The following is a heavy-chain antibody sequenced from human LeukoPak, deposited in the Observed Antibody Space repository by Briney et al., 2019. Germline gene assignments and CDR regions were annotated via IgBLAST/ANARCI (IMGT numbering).Heavy chain of an antibody. CDR1: GFTVSSNH. Sequence: GSLRLSCAASGFTVSSNHMSWVRQAPGKGLEWVSVIFIDGNTNYVDSVKGRFTISRDNSKNTLYLQMNSLRAEDTAVYFCARVLGCTNGVCHDAFDIWGQGTVVTVSS. CDR2: IFIDGNT. V-gene: IGHV3-66*01. J-gene: IGHJ3*02. D-gene: IGHD2-8*01. CDR3: ARVLGCTNGVCHDAFDI.